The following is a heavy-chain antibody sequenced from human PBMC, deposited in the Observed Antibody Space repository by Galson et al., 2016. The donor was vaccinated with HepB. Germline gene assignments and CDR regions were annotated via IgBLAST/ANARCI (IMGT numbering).Heavy chain of an antibody. CDR3: ARAPYGYFHL. CDR2: IDYSGTT. V-gene: IGHV4-59*01. CDR1: GGSISIYY. J-gene: IGHJ2*01. Sequence: SETLSLTCTVSGGSISIYYWNWIRHSPGKGLEWIGSIDYSGTTNYNPSLKSRATISLDTSKNQFSLNVRSVTAADTALYYCARAPYGYFHLWGRGTLVTVSS.